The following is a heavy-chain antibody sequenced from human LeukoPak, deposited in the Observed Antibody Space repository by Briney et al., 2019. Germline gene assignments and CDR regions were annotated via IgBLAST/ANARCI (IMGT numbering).Heavy chain of an antibody. D-gene: IGHD4-17*01. J-gene: IGHJ4*02. V-gene: IGHV4-31*03. CDR3: ARADTAYGDYDY. CDR1: GGSISSGGYY. Sequence: PSETLSLTCTVSGGSISSGGYYWSWIRQHPGKGLEWIGYIYYSGNTYYNPSLKSRATISVDTSKNQFSLKLRSVTAADTAVYYCARADTAYGDYDYWGQRTLVTVSS. CDR2: IYYSGNT.